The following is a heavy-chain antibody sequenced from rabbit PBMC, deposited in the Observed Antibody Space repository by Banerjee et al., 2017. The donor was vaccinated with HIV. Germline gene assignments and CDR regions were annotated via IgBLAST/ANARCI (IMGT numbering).Heavy chain of an antibody. Sequence: QEPLKETGGGLVKPGGTLTLTCKASGIDFSSYYRMCWVRQAPGRGLELIACIYTTSGSTWYASWVNGRFTISRSTSLNTVDLQMTSLTAADTATYFCVRDPYASSTGYPYYFNLWGPGTLVTVS. CDR3: VRDPYASSTGYPYYFNL. CDR2: IYTTSGST. CDR1: GIDFSSYYR. J-gene: IGHJ4*01. D-gene: IGHD1-1*01. V-gene: IGHV1S43*01.